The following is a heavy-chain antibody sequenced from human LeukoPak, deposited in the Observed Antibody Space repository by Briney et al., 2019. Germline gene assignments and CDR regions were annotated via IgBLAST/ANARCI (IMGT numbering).Heavy chain of an antibody. CDR3: ARYALITGSRWLAP. CDR1: GFTFSRYW. Sequence: GGSLRLSCAACGFTFSRYWMSWVRQAPGKGLEWVAHIKQDGSDKYYVDSVRGRFIISRDNANNSLCLQMNSLRGEDTAIYYCARYALITGSRWLAPWGQGTLVTVSS. CDR2: IKQDGSDK. J-gene: IGHJ5*02. V-gene: IGHV3-7*01. D-gene: IGHD3-9*01.